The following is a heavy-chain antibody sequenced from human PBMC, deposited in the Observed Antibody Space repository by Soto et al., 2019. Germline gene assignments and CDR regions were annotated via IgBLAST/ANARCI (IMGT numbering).Heavy chain of an antibody. J-gene: IGHJ4*02. Sequence: EVQLLESGGGLVQPGGSLRLSCAASGFTFSSYAMSWVRQAPGKGLEWVSIIGVGGGDRYYPESVKGRFTISRDNSRDTLYLEMNSLGYEDTAVYYCARVRFGELVWGQGTLVTVSS. CDR1: GFTFSSYA. CDR3: ARVRFGELV. D-gene: IGHD3-10*01. V-gene: IGHV3-23*01. CDR2: IGVGGGDR.